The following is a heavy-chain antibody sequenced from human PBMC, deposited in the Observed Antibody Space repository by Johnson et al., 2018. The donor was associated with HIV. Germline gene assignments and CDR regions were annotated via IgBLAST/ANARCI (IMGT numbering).Heavy chain of an antibody. CDR2: IKQDGSEK. CDR1: GFTFSSYW. V-gene: IGHV3-7*01. J-gene: IGHJ3*02. D-gene: IGHD1-26*01. CDR3: AREGLYSGSLGAFDI. Sequence: VQLLESGGGVVQPGRSLRLSCAASGFTFSSYWTSWVRQAPGKGLEWVANIKQDGSEKYYVDSVKGRFTISRDNAKNSLSLQMNRLIAEDAAVYYCAREGLYSGSLGAFDIWGQGTAVTVSS.